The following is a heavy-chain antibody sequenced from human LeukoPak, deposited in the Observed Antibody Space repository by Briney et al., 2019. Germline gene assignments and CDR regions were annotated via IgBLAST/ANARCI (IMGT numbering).Heavy chain of an antibody. D-gene: IGHD6-25*01. V-gene: IGHV1-46*01. J-gene: IGHJ4*02. CDR3: VTSNNDIAAPDY. Sequence: ASVKVSCKASGYTFTSHYMHWVRQAPGQGLEWMGIINPSGGSTSYAQKFQGRVTMTRDTSTSTVYMELSSLRSEDTAVYYCVTSNNDIAAPDYWGQGTLVTVSS. CDR2: INPSGGST. CDR1: GYTFTSHY.